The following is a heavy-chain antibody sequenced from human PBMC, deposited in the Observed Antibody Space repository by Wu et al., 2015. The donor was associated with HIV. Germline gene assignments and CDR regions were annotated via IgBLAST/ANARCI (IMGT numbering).Heavy chain of an antibody. V-gene: IGHV1-2*02. D-gene: IGHD4-11*01. J-gene: IGHJ4*02. CDR1: GYTFTGFY. CDR3: ARDATPITTEFDY. CDR2: INPNGGAT. Sequence: QVQLVQSGAEVKKPGASVKVSCKASGYTFTGFYMHWVRQARGQGLEWMGWINPNGGATNYAEAFEGRVTVTTDTSMKTVYMELESLTSGDTAMYFCARDATPITTEFDYWGQGTLITVSS.